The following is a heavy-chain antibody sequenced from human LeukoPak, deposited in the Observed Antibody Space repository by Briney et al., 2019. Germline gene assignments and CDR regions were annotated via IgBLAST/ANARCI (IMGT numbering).Heavy chain of an antibody. D-gene: IGHD3-22*01. CDR2: IRSKAYGGTT. V-gene: IGHV3-49*04. CDR1: GFTFGDYV. J-gene: IGHJ3*02. CDR3: TRRYNYDSSGYYYVRDAFDI. Sequence: PGGSLRLTCTASGFTFGDYVMSWVRQAPGKGLEWVGFIRSKAYGGTTKNAASVKGRFTISRDDSRSIAYLQMNSLNTEDTAVYYCTRRYNYDSSGYYYVRDAFDIWGKGTMVTVSS.